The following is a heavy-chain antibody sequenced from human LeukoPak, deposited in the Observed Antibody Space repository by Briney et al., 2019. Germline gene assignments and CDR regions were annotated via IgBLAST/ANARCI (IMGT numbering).Heavy chain of an antibody. J-gene: IGHJ4*02. CDR1: GIAVSGNY. D-gene: IGHD1-26*01. V-gene: IGHV3-53*01. CDR2: ISINTNT. CDR3: AIAQTWDGLFES. Sequence: PGGSLTLSCAASGIAVSGNYMSWVRQTPGKGLEWVSFISINTNTFYADSVRGRFTTSRDTSKNTLLLQMNSLRDEDSAIYYCAIAQTWDGLFESWGQGTLVTVSS.